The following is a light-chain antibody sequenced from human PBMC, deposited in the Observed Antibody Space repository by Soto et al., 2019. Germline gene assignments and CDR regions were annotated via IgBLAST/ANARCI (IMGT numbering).Light chain of an antibody. CDR1: QDITDH. CDR2: DAS. V-gene: IGKV1-33*01. CDR3: QHYDDMTLFT. J-gene: IGKJ3*01. Sequence: DIPLTQSPSSLSATLRDRVTITCQASQDITDHINWYLQRVGKAPELLIYDASALEPGVPDRFSGSGFGTDFTLTIRSLQPEDVGTYFCQHYDDMTLFTFGPGT.